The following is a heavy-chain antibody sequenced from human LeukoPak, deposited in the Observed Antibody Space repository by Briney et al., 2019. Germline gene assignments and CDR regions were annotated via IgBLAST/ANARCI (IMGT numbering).Heavy chain of an antibody. CDR1: GYSFTGYW. CDR3: ARLLENWFDP. CDR2: NYPGDSDT. V-gene: IGHV5-51*01. Sequence: GESLKISCKGSGYSFTGYWIGWVRQMPGKGLEWMGINYPGDSDTRYSPSFQGQVTISADKSISTAYLQWSGLKASDTAMYYCARLLENWFDPWGQGTLVTVSS. D-gene: IGHD3-3*01. J-gene: IGHJ5*02.